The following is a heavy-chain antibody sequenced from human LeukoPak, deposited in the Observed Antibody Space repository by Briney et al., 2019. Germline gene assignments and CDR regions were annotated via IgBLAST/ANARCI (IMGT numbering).Heavy chain of an antibody. V-gene: IGHV3-23*01. Sequence: GGSLRLSCAASGFTFSSCAMNWVRQAPGKGLEWVSGTGSTGVSTFYADSVKGRFTVSRDNSKNTLSLQMNSLRAEDTAVYYCARLRYYAMDVWGQGTTVTASS. CDR3: ARLRYYAMDV. CDR1: GFTFSSCA. J-gene: IGHJ6*02. CDR2: TGSTGVST.